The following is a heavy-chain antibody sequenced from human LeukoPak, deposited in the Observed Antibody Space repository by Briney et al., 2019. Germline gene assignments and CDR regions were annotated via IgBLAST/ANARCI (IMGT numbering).Heavy chain of an antibody. Sequence: PSETLSLTCTVSGDSFSSVTDYWAWIRQPPGKGLEWIASGDYSGGKYYNPSLESRVAISTDMSKSQISLKLTSVTGADTAVYYCAGERGEEYSSGWYKRNFFDNWGQGIRVTVSS. D-gene: IGHD6-19*01. V-gene: IGHV4-39*07. CDR1: GDSFSSVTDY. J-gene: IGHJ4*02. CDR2: GDYSGGK. CDR3: AGERGEEYSSGWYKRNFFDN.